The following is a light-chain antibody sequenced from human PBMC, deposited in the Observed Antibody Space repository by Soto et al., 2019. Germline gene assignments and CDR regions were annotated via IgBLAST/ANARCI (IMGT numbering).Light chain of an antibody. CDR2: GAS. V-gene: IGKV3-11*01. J-gene: IGKJ5*01. CDR3: QQRNIWPPVT. CDR1: QSVDSY. Sequence: EIVLTQSPGTLSLSPGETATLSCRASQSVDSYLVWYQQKPGQAPRLLIFGASNRATGIPARFSGSGSGTDFTLTISSLEPEDSAVYYCQQRNIWPPVTFGHGTRLEIK.